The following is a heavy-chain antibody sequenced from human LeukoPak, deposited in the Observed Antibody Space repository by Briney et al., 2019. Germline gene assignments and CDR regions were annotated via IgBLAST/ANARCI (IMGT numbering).Heavy chain of an antibody. V-gene: IGHV3-23*01. Sequence: GGSLRLSCAASGFTFTDYAMSWVRQAPEKGLEWLSTISDNGSQTYYTDSVKGRFTISRDSSKNTLFLQMNDLTVEDTARYYCARRPGNWGQGILVTVSS. CDR2: ISDNGSQT. CDR3: ARRPGN. CDR1: GFTFTDYA. J-gene: IGHJ4*02.